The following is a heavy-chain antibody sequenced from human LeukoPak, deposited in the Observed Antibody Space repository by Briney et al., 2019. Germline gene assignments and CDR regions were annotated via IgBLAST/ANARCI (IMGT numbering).Heavy chain of an antibody. CDR1: GFIFSNFD. CDR3: VRDGEGVAIGVNFWFDP. CDR2: LNPITGDT. V-gene: IGHV1-8*01. Sequence: ASVKVSCRASGFIFSNFDFNWVRQAPGHGLEWLGWLNPITGDTDYARQFQGRITMTRDTSTSTLYMELTSLRSEDTAVYYCVRDGEGVAIGVNFWFDPWGQGTLVTVSS. J-gene: IGHJ5*02. D-gene: IGHD3-10*01.